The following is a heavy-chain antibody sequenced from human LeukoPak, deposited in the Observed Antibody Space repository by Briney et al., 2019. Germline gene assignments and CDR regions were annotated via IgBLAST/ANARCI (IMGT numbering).Heavy chain of an antibody. CDR3: AKPPRGGSKRFDP. D-gene: IGHD1-14*01. CDR2: ISTSGST. CDR1: GGSISSYY. Sequence: SETLSLTCTVSGGSISSYYWSWIRQPAGKGLVWIGRISTSGSTNYNPSLKSRVTMSLDTSKNQFHLKLNSVIAADTAVYFCAKPPRGGSKRFDPWGQGTLVTVSS. V-gene: IGHV4-4*07. J-gene: IGHJ5*02.